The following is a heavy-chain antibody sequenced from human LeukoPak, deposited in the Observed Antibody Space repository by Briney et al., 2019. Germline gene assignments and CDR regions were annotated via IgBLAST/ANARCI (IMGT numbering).Heavy chain of an antibody. J-gene: IGHJ4*02. CDR1: GFTFSSSA. V-gene: IGHV3-23*01. Sequence: GGSLRLSCAASGFTFSSSAMSWVRQAPGKGLEWVSAISNNGGYTYYADSVQGRFTISRDNSKNTLYLQMNSLRAEDTAVYYCAKDLRMVANLDFWGQGTLVTVSS. CDR3: AKDLRMVANLDF. CDR2: ISNNGGYT. D-gene: IGHD4/OR15-4a*01.